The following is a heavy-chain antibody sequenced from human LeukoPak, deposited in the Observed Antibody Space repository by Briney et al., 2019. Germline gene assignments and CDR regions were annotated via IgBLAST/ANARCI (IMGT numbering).Heavy chain of an antibody. V-gene: IGHV4-38-2*02. CDR2: IYHSGST. CDR1: GYSISSGYY. CDR3: ARDSGTTGEVKFDP. D-gene: IGHD3-10*01. J-gene: IGHJ5*02. Sequence: SETLSLTCTVSGYSISSGYYWGWIRQSPGKGLEWIGSIYHSGSTYYNPSLKSRVTMSIDTSKNQFSLKLSFVTAADTAVYYCARDSGTTGEVKFDPWGQGTLVTVSS.